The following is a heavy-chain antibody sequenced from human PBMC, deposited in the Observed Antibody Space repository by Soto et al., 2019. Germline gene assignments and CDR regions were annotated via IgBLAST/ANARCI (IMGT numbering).Heavy chain of an antibody. CDR3: AKDVVVAATGWFDP. D-gene: IGHD2-15*01. CDR1: EFAYRSYP. V-gene: IGHV3-23*01. Sequence: PWGSLRLSCAAAEFAYRSYPMSWVRQAPGKGLEWVSAISGSGGSTYYADSVKGRFTISRDNSKNTLYLQMNSLRAEDTAVYYSAKDVVVAATGWFDPWGQGTLVTVSS. CDR2: ISGSGGST. J-gene: IGHJ5*02.